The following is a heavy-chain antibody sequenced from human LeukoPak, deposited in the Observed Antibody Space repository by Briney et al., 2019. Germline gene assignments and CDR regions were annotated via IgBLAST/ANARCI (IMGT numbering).Heavy chain of an antibody. CDR2: INPNSGGT. CDR3: ARCEGYSGYEPFDY. CDR1: GYTFTGYY. D-gene: IGHD5-12*01. V-gene: IGHV1-2*02. J-gene: IGHJ4*02. Sequence: GASVKVSCKASGYTFTGYYMHWVRQAPGQGLEWMGWINPNSGGTNYAQKFQGRVTMTRDTSISTAYMELSRLRSDDTAVYYCARCEGYSGYEPFDYWGQGTLVTVSS.